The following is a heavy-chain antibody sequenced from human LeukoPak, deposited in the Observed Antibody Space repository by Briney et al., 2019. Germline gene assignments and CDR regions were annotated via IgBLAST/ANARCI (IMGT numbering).Heavy chain of an antibody. V-gene: IGHV3-20*04. D-gene: IGHD2-2*01. Sequence: GGSLRLSCAASGFTFDEYGMSWVRQAPGKGLEWVSGINWHGDSTDYADSVKGRFTISRDNAKNSVYQQMNSLRAEDTALYYCAREVSVGYSYYMDVWGKGTTVTISS. CDR2: INWHGDST. CDR3: AREVSVGYSYYMDV. CDR1: GFTFDEYG. J-gene: IGHJ6*03.